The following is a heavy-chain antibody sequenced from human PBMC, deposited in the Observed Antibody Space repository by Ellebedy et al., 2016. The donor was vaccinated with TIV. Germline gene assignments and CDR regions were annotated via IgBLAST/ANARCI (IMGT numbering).Heavy chain of an antibody. D-gene: IGHD3-9*01. Sequence: GESLKISCKGSGYSFTSYWIGWVRQMPGKGLEWMGIIYPGDSDTRYSPSFQGQVTISADKSISTAYLQWSSLKASDTAMYYCARLGLPDYDILTGYWTYYYYYGMDVWGQGTTVTVSS. V-gene: IGHV5-51*01. CDR1: GYSFTSYW. J-gene: IGHJ6*02. CDR2: IYPGDSDT. CDR3: ARLGLPDYDILTGYWTYYYYYGMDV.